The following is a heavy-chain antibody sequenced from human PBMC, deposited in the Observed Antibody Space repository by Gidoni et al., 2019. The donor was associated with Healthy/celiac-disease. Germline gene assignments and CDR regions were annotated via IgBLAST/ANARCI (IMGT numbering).Heavy chain of an antibody. J-gene: IGHJ4*02. V-gene: IGHV3-13*04. CDR1: GFTFSSYD. Sequence: VQLVESGGGLVQPGGSLSLSCAASGFTFSSYDMHWVRQATGKGLEWVSAIGTAGDTYYPGSVKGRFTISRENAKNSLYLQMNSLRAGDTAVYYCARVGYSSSWLYFDYWGQGTLVTVSS. CDR2: IGTAGDT. CDR3: ARVGYSSSWLYFDY. D-gene: IGHD6-13*01.